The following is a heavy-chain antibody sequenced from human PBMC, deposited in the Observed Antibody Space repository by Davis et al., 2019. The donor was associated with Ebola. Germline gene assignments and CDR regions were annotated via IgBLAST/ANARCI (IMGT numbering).Heavy chain of an antibody. CDR3: AKKGSGGSPRPLDH. J-gene: IGHJ4*02. CDR1: GFTFSTYD. Sequence: GESLKISCAASGFTFSTYDMHWVRQAPGKGLEWVAVISYDGSNRYYADSVKGRFTISRDNSKNTLYVQMNSLRAEDTAVYYCAKKGSGGSPRPLDHWGQGTLVTVSS. CDR2: ISYDGSNR. D-gene: IGHD3-16*01. V-gene: IGHV3-30*18.